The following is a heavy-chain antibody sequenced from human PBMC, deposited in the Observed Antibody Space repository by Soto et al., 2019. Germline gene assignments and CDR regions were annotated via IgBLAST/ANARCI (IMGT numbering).Heavy chain of an antibody. CDR1: GFAFSSYA. CDR2: VRGNGDPP. V-gene: IGHV3-64D*06. Sequence: GSLRLSCAASGFAFSSYALHWVRQAPGKGLEYISGVRGNGDPPFYTDSVKGRFTISRDTSKNTLYLQMTTLSADDTAVYYCVKSRGGNNFDFFDWGQGTLVTSPQ. J-gene: IGHJ4*02. CDR3: VKSRGGNNFDFFD. D-gene: IGHD5-12*01.